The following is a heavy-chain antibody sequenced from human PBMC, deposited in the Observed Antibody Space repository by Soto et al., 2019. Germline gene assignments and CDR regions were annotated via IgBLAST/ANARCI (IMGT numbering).Heavy chain of an antibody. CDR2: SSGSGGNT. CDR1: EFTFSNYA. Sequence: AGGSLRLSCAASEFTFSNYARSWVRQAPGKGLEGVSVSSGSGGNTFYGVSVNGRFTVSRDTGKTRVDLKMNSLRAEDTAVYYPSRQMGVKIFAVVRGYFDIWGRGTLVTVSS. D-gene: IGHD3-3*01. CDR3: SRQMGVKIFAVVRGYFDI. V-gene: IGHV3-23*02. J-gene: IGHJ2*01.